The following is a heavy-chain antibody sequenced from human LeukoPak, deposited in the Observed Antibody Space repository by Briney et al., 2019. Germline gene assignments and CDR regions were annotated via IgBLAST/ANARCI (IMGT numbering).Heavy chain of an antibody. D-gene: IGHD3-3*01. CDR2: INHSGST. CDR1: GGSFSGYY. J-gene: IGHJ4*02. CDR3: ARECRSGYYPNYFDY. V-gene: IGHV4-34*01. Sequence: SETLSLTCAVYGGSFSGYYWSWIRQPPGKGLEWIGEINHSGSTNYNPSLKSRVTISVDTSKNQFSLKLSSVTAADTAVYYCARECRSGYYPNYFDYWGQGTLVTVSS.